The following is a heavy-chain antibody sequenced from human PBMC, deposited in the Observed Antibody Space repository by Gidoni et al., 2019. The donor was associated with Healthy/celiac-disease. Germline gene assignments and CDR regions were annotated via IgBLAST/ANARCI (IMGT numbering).Heavy chain of an antibody. Sequence: EVQLVESGGGLVQPGRSLRLSCAASGFTFDDYALHWVRQAPGKGLEWVSDISLNSGSIGYADSVKGRFTISRDNANNSLYLQMNSLRAEDTALYYCAGGEERWLQPRGMDVWGQGTTVTVSS. D-gene: IGHD5-12*01. CDR3: AGGEERWLQPRGMDV. J-gene: IGHJ6*02. V-gene: IGHV3-9*01. CDR2: ISLNSGSI. CDR1: GFTFDDYA.